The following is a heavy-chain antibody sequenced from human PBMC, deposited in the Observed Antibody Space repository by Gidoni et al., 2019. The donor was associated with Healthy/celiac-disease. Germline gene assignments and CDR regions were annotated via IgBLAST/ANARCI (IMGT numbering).Heavy chain of an antibody. J-gene: IGHJ6*03. Sequence: QLQLQESGPGLVKPSETLSLTCPVSGCSISSRSYYWCWIRQPPGKGLEWIGSIYYSGSTYYNPSLKSRVTISVDTSKNQFSLKLSSVTAADTAVYYCARHADCSSTSCYTYYYYYMDVWGKGTTVTVSS. V-gene: IGHV4-39*01. CDR1: GCSISSRSYY. CDR2: IYYSGST. D-gene: IGHD2-2*02. CDR3: ARHADCSSTSCYTYYYYYMDV.